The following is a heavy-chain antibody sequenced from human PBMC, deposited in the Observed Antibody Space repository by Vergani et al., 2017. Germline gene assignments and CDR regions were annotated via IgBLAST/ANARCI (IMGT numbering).Heavy chain of an antibody. V-gene: IGHV4-61*08. CDR3: ARENDIFNGYYSHYFDH. CDR2: VNNDGST. CDR1: GDSISSGDYY. J-gene: IGHJ4*02. Sequence: QVQLQESGPGLVKPSQTLSLTCTVSGDSISSGDYYWSWIRQPPGKGPEWIGYVNNDGSTNYNPSLGSRVSISLDTSKSQFSLKLTSVTAADTAVYYCARENDIFNGYYSHYFDHWGQGTLVTVSS. D-gene: IGHD3-9*01.